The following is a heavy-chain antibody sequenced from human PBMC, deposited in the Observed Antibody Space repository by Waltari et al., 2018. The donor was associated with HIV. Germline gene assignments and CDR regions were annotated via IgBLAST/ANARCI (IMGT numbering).Heavy chain of an antibody. CDR1: GFNFRSYA. J-gene: IGHJ4*02. CDR3: AKDLSSISMIIPRSYFDY. CDR2: ISNSGVST. V-gene: IGHV3-23*01. Sequence: EVQLLESGGGLVQPGGSLRLHCAAPGFNFRSYALSWVRQAPGKGMEWVSAISNSGVSTYYADSVKGRFSISRDNSKNTLYLQMNSLRDEDTAVYYCAKDLSSISMIIPRSYFDYWGQGTLVTVSS. D-gene: IGHD3-22*01.